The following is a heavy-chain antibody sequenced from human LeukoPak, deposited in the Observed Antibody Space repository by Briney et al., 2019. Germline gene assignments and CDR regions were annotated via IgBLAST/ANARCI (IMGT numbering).Heavy chain of an antibody. V-gene: IGHV3-30*01. D-gene: IGHD6-13*01. J-gene: IGHJ6*03. Sequence: GGSLRLSCAASGFIFSNFAMHWVRQAPGKGLEWVALISYDGSHTYYADSMKGRFTISRDNSRNVLYLQMTSLRGDDSAVYYCAREEQELVRDYYYYMDVRGKGTTVTVSS. CDR3: AREEQELVRDYYYYMDV. CDR2: ISYDGSHT. CDR1: GFIFSNFA.